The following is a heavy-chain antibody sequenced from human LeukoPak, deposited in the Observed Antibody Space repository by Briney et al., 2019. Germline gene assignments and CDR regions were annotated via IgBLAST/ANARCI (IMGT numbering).Heavy chain of an antibody. CDR3: ARDPYSGSYGPYYYYYMDV. J-gene: IGHJ6*03. Sequence: GGSLRLSCAASGFTFSTKWMSWVRQTPGKGLEWVGNIQPDGSEQYPVDSVKGRFTISRDNSKNTLYLQMNSLRAEDTAVYYCARDPYSGSYGPYYYYYMDVWGEGTTVTISS. V-gene: IGHV3-7*03. CDR2: IQPDGSEQ. D-gene: IGHD1-26*01. CDR1: GFTFSTKW.